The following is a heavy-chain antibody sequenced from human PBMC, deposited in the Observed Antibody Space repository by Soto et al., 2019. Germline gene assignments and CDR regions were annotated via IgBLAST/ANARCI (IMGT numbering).Heavy chain of an antibody. D-gene: IGHD1-7*01. CDR2: IYYSGST. V-gene: IGHV4-31*03. J-gene: IGHJ4*02. CDR3: ARRYGTTFDY. CDR1: GGSISSGGYY. Sequence: PSETLSLTCTVSGGSISSGGYYWSWIRQHPGKGLEWVGYIYYSGSTYYNPSLKSRVTISVDTSKNQFSLKLSSVTAADTAVYYCARRYGTTFDYCGQGTLVTVSS.